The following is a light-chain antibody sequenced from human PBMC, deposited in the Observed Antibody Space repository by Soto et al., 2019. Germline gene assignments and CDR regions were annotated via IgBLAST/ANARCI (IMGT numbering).Light chain of an antibody. Sequence: DIQMTQSPSSLSASVGDRVTITCRASLSIRNYLIWYQQRPGKAPKFLIYATSLLQSGVPSRFSGSGSGTDFTLTISSLQPEDFATYYCQQHYSTPRTFGQGTRLEIK. J-gene: IGKJ5*01. CDR2: ATS. CDR1: LSIRNY. CDR3: QQHYSTPRT. V-gene: IGKV1-39*01.